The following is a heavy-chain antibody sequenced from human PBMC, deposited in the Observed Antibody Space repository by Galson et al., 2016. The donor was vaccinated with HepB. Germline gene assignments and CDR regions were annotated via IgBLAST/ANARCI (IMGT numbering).Heavy chain of an antibody. CDR1: GFTFSSYA. V-gene: IGHV3-23*01. J-gene: IGHJ4*02. D-gene: IGHD4-11*01. CDR3: AKVAGYSNPLSYYFDY. Sequence: CAASGFTFSSYAMSWVRQAPGKGLEWVSTISGSGSRTYYADSVKGQFTISRDNSKNTVYLQMNSVRAEDTAVYYCAKVAGYSNPLSYYFDYWGQGTLVTVSS. CDR2: ISGSGSRT.